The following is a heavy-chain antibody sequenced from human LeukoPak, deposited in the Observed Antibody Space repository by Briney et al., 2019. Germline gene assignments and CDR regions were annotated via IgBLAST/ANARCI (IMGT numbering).Heavy chain of an antibody. D-gene: IGHD3-16*01. J-gene: IGHJ4*02. Sequence: PGGSLGLSCAASGFTFSSYWMNWVRQAPGKGLEWVSYISSSSSTIYYADSVKGRFTISRDNAKNSLYLQMNSLRAEDTAVYYCARLRGRGERPGWGQGTLVTVSS. V-gene: IGHV3-48*01. CDR1: GFTFSSYW. CDR3: ARLRGRGERPG. CDR2: ISSSSSTI.